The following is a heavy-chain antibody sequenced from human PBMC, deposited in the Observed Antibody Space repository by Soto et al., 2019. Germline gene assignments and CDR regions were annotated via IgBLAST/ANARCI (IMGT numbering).Heavy chain of an antibody. J-gene: IGHJ4*02. CDR2: ISSTTNYI. V-gene: IGHV3-21*06. CDR3: ARESEDLTSNFDY. CDR1: GFTFSSYA. Sequence: PGGSLRLSCAASGFTFSSYAMSWVRQAPGKGLEWVSSISSTTNYIYYGDSMKGRFTISRDNAKNSLYLEMNSLRAEDTAVYYCARESEDLTSNFDYWDQGTLVTVSS.